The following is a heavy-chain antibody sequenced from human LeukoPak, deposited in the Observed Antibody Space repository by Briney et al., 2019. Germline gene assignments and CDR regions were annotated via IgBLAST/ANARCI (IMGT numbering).Heavy chain of an antibody. J-gene: IGHJ4*02. CDR2: IIPIFGTA. D-gene: IGHD6-13*01. Sequence: ASVKVSCKASGGTFSSYAISWVRQAPGQGLEWMGGIIPIFGTANYAQKFQGRVTMTTDTSTSTAYMELRSLRSGDTAVYYCARGLAAAGTPYYFDYWGQGTLVTVSS. CDR1: GGTFSSYA. CDR3: ARGLAAAGTPYYFDY. V-gene: IGHV1-69*05.